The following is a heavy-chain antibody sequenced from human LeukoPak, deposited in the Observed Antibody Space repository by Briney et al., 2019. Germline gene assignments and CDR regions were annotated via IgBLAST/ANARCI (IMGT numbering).Heavy chain of an antibody. D-gene: IGHD3-10*01. Sequence: PGGSLRLSCAASGFTFSTYAMTWVRQAPGKGLEWVSLISRGGGVTYYADSVKGRFTISRDSSKNTLYLQMHSLRAEDTAVYYCAARPGEVDVPYDYWGQGPLATVSS. V-gene: IGHV3-23*01. CDR2: ISRGGGVT. CDR1: GFTFSTYA. J-gene: IGHJ4*02. CDR3: AARPGEVDVPYDY.